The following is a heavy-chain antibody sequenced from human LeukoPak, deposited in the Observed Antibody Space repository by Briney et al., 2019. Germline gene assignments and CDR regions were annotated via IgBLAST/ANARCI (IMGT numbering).Heavy chain of an antibody. CDR3: TTDRLWLSFDY. CDR2: IKSKTEGGTT. J-gene: IGHJ4*02. CDR1: GFTFYNAW. V-gene: IGHV3-15*01. Sequence: GGSLSPSRAVSGFTFYNAWFSWVRQAPGKGLEWVGRIKSKTEGGTTDYAAPVKGRFTISRDDSKNTLYLQMNSLKTEDTAVYYCTTDRLWLSFDYWGPGKMFTVSS. D-gene: IGHD4/OR15-4a*01.